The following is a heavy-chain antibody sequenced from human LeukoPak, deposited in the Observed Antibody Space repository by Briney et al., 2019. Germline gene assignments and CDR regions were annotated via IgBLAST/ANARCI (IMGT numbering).Heavy chain of an antibody. Sequence: SETLSLTCTVSGGSISSYYWNWIRQPPGKGLEWMGYIYYSGSTNYNPSLKSRGTISVDTSKNQFSLKLRSVTAADTAVYYCARGTDCTGGDNCYSPSAFDIWGQGTMVTVSS. J-gene: IGHJ3*02. CDR1: GGSISSYY. CDR2: IYYSGST. V-gene: IGHV4-59*08. D-gene: IGHD2-8*02. CDR3: ARGTDCTGGDNCYSPSAFDI.